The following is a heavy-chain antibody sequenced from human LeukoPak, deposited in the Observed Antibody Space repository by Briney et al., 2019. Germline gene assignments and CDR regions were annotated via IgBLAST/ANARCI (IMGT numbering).Heavy chain of an antibody. CDR2: ISGSGGST. V-gene: IGHV3-23*01. D-gene: IGHD5-18*01. CDR3: ARVRNSYGLELRAFDI. J-gene: IGHJ3*02. Sequence: GGSLRLSCAASGFTFSSYAMSWVRQAPGKGLEWVSAISGSGGSTYYADSVKGRFTISRDNSKNTLYLQMNSLRAEDTAVYYCARVRNSYGLELRAFDIWGQGTMVTVSS. CDR1: GFTFSSYA.